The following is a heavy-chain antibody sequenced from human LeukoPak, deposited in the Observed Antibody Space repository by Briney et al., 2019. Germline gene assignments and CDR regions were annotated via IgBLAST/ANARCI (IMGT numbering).Heavy chain of an antibody. V-gene: IGHV1-2*02. CDR2: INPNSGGT. J-gene: IGHJ4*02. D-gene: IGHD2-2*01. Sequence: ASVKVSCKASGYTFTGNYMHWVRQAPGQGLEWMGWINPNSGGTNYAQKFQGRVTMTRDTSISTAYMELSRLRSDDTAVYYCIRGVVVPAATLGYWGQGTLVTVSS. CDR3: IRGVVVPAATLGY. CDR1: GYTFTGNY.